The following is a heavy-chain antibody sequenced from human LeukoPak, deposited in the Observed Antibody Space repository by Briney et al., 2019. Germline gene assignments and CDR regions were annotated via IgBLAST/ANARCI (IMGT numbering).Heavy chain of an antibody. V-gene: IGHV4-59*08. D-gene: IGHD3-10*01. CDR3: ARAVPHYGSEIDYFDY. CDR1: GGSISSYY. CDR2: IYYSGST. Sequence: SETLSLTCTVSGGSISSYYWSWIRQPPGKGLEWIGYIYYSGSTNYNPSLKSRVTISVDTSKNQFSLKLSSVTAADTAVYYCARAVPHYGSEIDYFDYWGQGTLVTVSS. J-gene: IGHJ4*02.